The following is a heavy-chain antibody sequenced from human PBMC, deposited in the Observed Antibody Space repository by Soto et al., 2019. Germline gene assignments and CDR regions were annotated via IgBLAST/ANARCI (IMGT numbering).Heavy chain of an antibody. Sequence: SETLSLTCTVSGGSISSGGYYWSWIRQHPGKGLEWIGYIYYSGSTYYNPSLKSRVTISVDTSKNQFSLKLSSVTAADTAVYYCASGYYYDSAGTFDIWGQGTMVTVS. CDR3: ASGYYYDSAGTFDI. J-gene: IGHJ3*02. CDR1: GGSISSGGYY. CDR2: IYYSGST. D-gene: IGHD3-22*01. V-gene: IGHV4-31*03.